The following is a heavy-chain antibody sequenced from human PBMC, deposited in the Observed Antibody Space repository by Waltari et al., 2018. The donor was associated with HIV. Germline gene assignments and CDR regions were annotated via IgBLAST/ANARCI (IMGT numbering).Heavy chain of an antibody. CDR2: IAYSGGT. Sequence: QLQLQESGPGLVKPSETLSLTCTVSGGSISSSSYYWGWIRQPPGKGLEVIGGIAYSGGTNYNPSLKSRVTISVDTSKNQFSLKLSSVTAADTAVYYCARRVKVSIVVVPAAGVDPWGQGTLVTVSS. CDR1: GGSISSSSYY. J-gene: IGHJ5*02. V-gene: IGHV4-39*01. D-gene: IGHD2-2*01. CDR3: ARRVKVSIVVVPAAGVDP.